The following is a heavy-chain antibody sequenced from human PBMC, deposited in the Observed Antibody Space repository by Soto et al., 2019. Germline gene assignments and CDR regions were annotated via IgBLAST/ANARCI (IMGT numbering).Heavy chain of an antibody. CDR2: ISAYNGNT. Sequence: ASVKVSCKASGYTFTSYGISWVRQAPGQGLQWMGWISAYNGNTNYAQKFQGRVSMTTDTSTSTAYMELRSLRSDDTAVYYCARDDGVYDYGDYFDYWGQGTLVTVSS. V-gene: IGHV1-18*01. J-gene: IGHJ4*02. D-gene: IGHD4-17*01. CDR1: GYTFTSYG. CDR3: ARDDGVYDYGDYFDY.